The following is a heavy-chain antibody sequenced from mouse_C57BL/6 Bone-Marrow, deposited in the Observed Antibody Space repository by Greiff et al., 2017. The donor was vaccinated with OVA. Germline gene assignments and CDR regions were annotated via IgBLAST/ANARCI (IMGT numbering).Heavy chain of an antibody. J-gene: IGHJ2*01. CDR3: AIRLPTY. Sequence: QVQLKQPGAELVKPGASVKVSCKASGYTFTSYWMHWVKQRPGQGLEWIGRIHPSDSDTNYNQKFKGKATLTVDKSSSTDYMQLSSLTSEDSAVYYCAIRLPTYWGQGTTLTVSS. CDR1: GYTFTSYW. D-gene: IGHD5-5*01. V-gene: IGHV1-74*01. CDR2: IHPSDSDT.